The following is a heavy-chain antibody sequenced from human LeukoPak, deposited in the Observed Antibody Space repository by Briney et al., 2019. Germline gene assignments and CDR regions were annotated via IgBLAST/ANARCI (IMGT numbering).Heavy chain of an antibody. Sequence: PGGSLRLSCAASGFTFSDHAMHWARQATGKGLEWVSAVGIAADTFYPGSVKGRFTISRENAKNSLYLQMNNLRVEDTAVYYCVRQKKSHGNFDYWGQGTLVTVSS. J-gene: IGHJ4*02. CDR1: GFTFSDHA. CDR3: VRQKKSHGNFDY. CDR2: VGIAADT. D-gene: IGHD1-26*01. V-gene: IGHV3-13*01.